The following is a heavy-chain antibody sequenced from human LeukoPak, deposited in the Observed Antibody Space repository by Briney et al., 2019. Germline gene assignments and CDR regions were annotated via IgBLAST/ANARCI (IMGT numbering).Heavy chain of an antibody. J-gene: IGHJ4*02. CDR3: AREGRLTGYFGGLGFNY. Sequence: SETLSLTCTVSGGSISGSSYYWAWIRQPPGKGLEWIGSIYYSGNTYYNPSLKSRVTISVDTSKKQFSLELSSVTAADTAVYYCAREGRLTGYFGGLGFNYWGQGILVTVSS. D-gene: IGHD6-19*01. CDR2: IYYSGNT. V-gene: IGHV4-39*07. CDR1: GGSISGSSYY.